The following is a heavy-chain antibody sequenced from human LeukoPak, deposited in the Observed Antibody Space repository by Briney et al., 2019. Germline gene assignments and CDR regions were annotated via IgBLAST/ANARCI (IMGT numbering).Heavy chain of an antibody. D-gene: IGHD3-9*01. CDR2: ISAYNGNT. CDR3: ARDWEYYDILTGYYYFDY. Sequence: ASVKVSCKASGYTFTSYGISWVRQAPGQGLEWMGWISAYNGNTNYAQKLQGRVTMTTDTSTGTAYMELRSLRSDDTAVYYCARDWEYYDILTGYYYFDYWGQGTLVTVSS. V-gene: IGHV1-18*01. J-gene: IGHJ4*02. CDR1: GYTFTSYG.